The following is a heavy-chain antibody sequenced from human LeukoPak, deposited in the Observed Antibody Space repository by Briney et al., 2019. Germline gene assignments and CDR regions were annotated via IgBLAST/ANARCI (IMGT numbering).Heavy chain of an antibody. Sequence: PGGSLRLSCAASGFTFSSYGMHWVRQAPGKGLEWVAFIRYDGSKKYYADSVKGRFTISRDNSKNTLYLQMNSLRAEDTAVYYCAKDRCLYCSGGSCYDYWGQGTLVTVSS. J-gene: IGHJ4*02. D-gene: IGHD2-15*01. CDR2: IRYDGSKK. V-gene: IGHV3-30*02. CDR3: AKDRCLYCSGGSCYDY. CDR1: GFTFSSYG.